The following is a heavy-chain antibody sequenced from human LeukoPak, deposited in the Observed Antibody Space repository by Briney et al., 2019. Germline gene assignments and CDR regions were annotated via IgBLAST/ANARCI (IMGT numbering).Heavy chain of an antibody. V-gene: IGHV3-23*01. CDR3: ARGLGYYRGSVGDY. D-gene: IGHD3-22*01. CDR1: GFTFSSHG. J-gene: IGHJ4*02. Sequence: PGGSLRLSCAASGFTFSSHGMNWVRQAPGKGLEWVSGIIPSGHTTYYADSVRGRFTISRDNSRNTLYLQMNSLRAEDTAVYYCARGLGYYRGSVGDYWGQGTLVTVSS. CDR2: IIPSGHTT.